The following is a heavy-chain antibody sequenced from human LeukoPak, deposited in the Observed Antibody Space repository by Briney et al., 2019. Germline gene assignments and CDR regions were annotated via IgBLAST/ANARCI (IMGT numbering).Heavy chain of an antibody. CDR3: AGYSATYRDY. D-gene: IGHD1-26*01. Sequence: PGGSLTLSCAASGFTFSSHNMNWVRHAQGKGLEWVSSRSSSSTYTFYADSVNGRLTISRDNATNSLYLQMNSLRAEDTAQYYCAGYSATYRDYWGQGTLVTVSS. V-gene: IGHV3-21*01. CDR1: GFTFSSHN. J-gene: IGHJ4*02. CDR2: RSSSSTYT.